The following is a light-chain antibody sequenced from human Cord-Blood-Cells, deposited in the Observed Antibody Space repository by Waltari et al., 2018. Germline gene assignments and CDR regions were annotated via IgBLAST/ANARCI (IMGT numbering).Light chain of an antibody. Sequence: DIQMTQSPSSLSASVGDGVTITCRASQSISSYLNWYQQKPGKAPKLLIYAASSLQSGVPSRFSGSGSGTDFTPTISSLQPEDFATYYCQQSYSTPTFGGGTKVEIK. J-gene: IGKJ4*01. CDR3: QQSYSTPT. CDR2: AAS. CDR1: QSISSY. V-gene: IGKV1-39*01.